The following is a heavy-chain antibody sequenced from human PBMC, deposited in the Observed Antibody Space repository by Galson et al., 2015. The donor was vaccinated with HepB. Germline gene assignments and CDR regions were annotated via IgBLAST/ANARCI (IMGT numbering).Heavy chain of an antibody. CDR3: ARGRSYCSGGSCYPYHYGMDV. J-gene: IGHJ6*02. D-gene: IGHD2-15*01. V-gene: IGHV3-74*01. CDR2: INSDGSST. Sequence: SLRLSCAASGFTFSSYWMHWVRQAPGKGLVWVSRINSDGSSTSYADSVKGRFTISRDNAKNTLYLQMNSLRAEDTAVYYCARGRSYCSGGSCYPYHYGMDVWGQGTTVTVSS. CDR1: GFTFSSYW.